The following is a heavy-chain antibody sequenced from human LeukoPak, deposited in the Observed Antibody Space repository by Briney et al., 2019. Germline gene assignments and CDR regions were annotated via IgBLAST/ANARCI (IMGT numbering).Heavy chain of an antibody. CDR1: DYSISSGYY. J-gene: IGHJ4*02. CDR2: IYHTGSP. CDR3: ASDVETAPHYYFDY. D-gene: IGHD5-18*01. Sequence: PSETLSLTCAVSDYSISSGYYWGWIRQPPGKGVECIGTIYHTGSPYYNPSLKSRVTISVETSKNQFCLKLTSVPAAVTAVYHCASDVETAPHYYFDYWGQGTLVTVSS. V-gene: IGHV4-38-2*01.